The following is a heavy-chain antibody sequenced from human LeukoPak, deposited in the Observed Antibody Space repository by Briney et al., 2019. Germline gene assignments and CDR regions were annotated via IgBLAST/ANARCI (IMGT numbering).Heavy chain of an antibody. CDR2: INHSGST. Sequence: SETLSLTCAVYGGSFSGYYWSWIRQPPGKGLEWIGEINHSGSTSYNPSLKSRVTISVDTSKNQFSLKLSSVTAADTAVYYCARVNKPLYYYDSSGYTANDAFDIWGQGTMVTVSS. J-gene: IGHJ3*02. D-gene: IGHD3-22*01. CDR1: GGSFSGYY. V-gene: IGHV4-34*01. CDR3: ARVNKPLYYYDSSGYTANDAFDI.